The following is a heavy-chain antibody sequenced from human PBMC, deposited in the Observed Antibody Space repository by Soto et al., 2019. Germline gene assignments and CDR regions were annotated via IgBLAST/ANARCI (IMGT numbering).Heavy chain of an antibody. CDR2: IYYSGST. CDR1: GGSISSSSYY. CDR3: ARLVYDRSGYRPG. V-gene: IGHV4-39*01. D-gene: IGHD3-22*01. Sequence: QLQLQESGPGLVKPSETLSLTCTVSGGSISSSSYYWRWIRHPPGKALEWIGRIYYSGSTYYNPSLRSRVTISVDTSKSQFSRKLSSVTAADTAVYYGARLVYDRSGYRPGWGQGTLVTVSS. J-gene: IGHJ4*02.